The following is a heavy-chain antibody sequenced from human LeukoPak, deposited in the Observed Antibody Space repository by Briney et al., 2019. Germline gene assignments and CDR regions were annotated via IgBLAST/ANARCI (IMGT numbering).Heavy chain of an antibody. V-gene: IGHV4-4*07. Sequence: PSETLSLTCTVSGGSISSDYWMWLRQPAGKGLEWIGRIYTSGGTRYNPSLRGRVTMSAVTSKNQFSLKLSSVTAADTAVYYCARGIRVTASLLSVGFYFDDWGQGTLVTVSS. CDR1: GGSISSDY. J-gene: IGHJ4*02. CDR2: IYTSGGT. CDR3: ARGIRVTASLLSVGFYFDD. D-gene: IGHD2-21*02.